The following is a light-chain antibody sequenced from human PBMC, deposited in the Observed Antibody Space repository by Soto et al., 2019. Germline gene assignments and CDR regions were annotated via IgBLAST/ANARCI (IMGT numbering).Light chain of an antibody. Sequence: QSVLTQPASVSGSPGQSITISCTGTSSDVGGYNYVSWYQQHPGKAPKLMIYEVSNRPSRVSNRFSGSKSGNTASLTISGLRAEDEADYYCSSYTRSSTSYVFGTGTKVTVL. CDR3: SSYTRSSTSYV. J-gene: IGLJ1*01. CDR2: EVS. CDR1: SSDVGGYNY. V-gene: IGLV2-14*01.